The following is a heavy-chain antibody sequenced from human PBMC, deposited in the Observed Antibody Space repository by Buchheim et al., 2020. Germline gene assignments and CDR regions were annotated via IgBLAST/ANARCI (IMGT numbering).Heavy chain of an antibody. Sequence: QVQVVESGGGVVQPGRSLRLSCAASGFSFSAYDMHWVSQAPGKGLEWVAVIWYDGINKNYTDSVKGRFTISRDNSKSTVYLQMNSLRVEDTAIYYCARGDLAAGTASDYFQHWGQGTL. CDR2: IWYDGINK. D-gene: IGHD6-19*01. J-gene: IGHJ1*01. CDR3: ARGDLAAGTASDYFQH. CDR1: GFSFSAYD. V-gene: IGHV3-33*01.